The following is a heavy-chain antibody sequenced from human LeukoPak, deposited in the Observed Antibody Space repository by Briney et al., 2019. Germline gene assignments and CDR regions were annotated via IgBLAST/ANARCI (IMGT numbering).Heavy chain of an antibody. V-gene: IGHV3-21*01. Sequence: GGSLRLSCAASGFTFGSYSMNRVRQAPGKGLEWVSSISSSSSYIYYADSVKGRFTISRDNAKNSLYLQMNSLRAEDTAVYYCARDPVYYYDSSGYTPRWGQGTMVTVSS. CDR3: ARDPVYYYDSSGYTPR. CDR2: ISSSSSYI. J-gene: IGHJ3*01. CDR1: GFTFGSYS. D-gene: IGHD3-22*01.